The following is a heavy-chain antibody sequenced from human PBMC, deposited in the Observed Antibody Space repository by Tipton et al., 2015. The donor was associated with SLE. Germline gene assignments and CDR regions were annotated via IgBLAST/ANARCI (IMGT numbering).Heavy chain of an antibody. V-gene: IGHV3-9*01. D-gene: IGHD2-8*01. Sequence: SLRLSCAASGFTFDDYALHWVRQAPGKGLEWVSGISWNSGGIGYADSVKGRFTISRDNAKNSLYLQMNSLRAEDTALYYCATVSNSDNGAWGQGTLVTVSS. J-gene: IGHJ4*02. CDR3: ATVSNSDNGA. CDR1: GFTFDDYA. CDR2: ISWNSGGI.